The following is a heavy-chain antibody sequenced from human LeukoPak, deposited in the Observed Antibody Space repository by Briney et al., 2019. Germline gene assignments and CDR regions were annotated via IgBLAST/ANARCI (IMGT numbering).Heavy chain of an antibody. CDR3: ARDLWQQLPDY. Sequence: SSVKVSCKASRGTFRSYTISWVRQAPGQGLEWMGGIIPILGMANYAQKFQGRVTITADKSTSTAYMELSSLRSEDTAVYYCARDLWQQLPDYWGQGTLVTVSS. D-gene: IGHD6-13*01. J-gene: IGHJ4*02. CDR2: IIPILGMA. CDR1: RGTFRSYT. V-gene: IGHV1-69*04.